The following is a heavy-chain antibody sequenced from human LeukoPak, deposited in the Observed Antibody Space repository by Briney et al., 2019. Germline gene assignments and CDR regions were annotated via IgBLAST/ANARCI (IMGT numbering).Heavy chain of an antibody. CDR3: ARLQQEGY. Sequence: NPSETLSLTCAVYGGSLSGYYWSWIRQPPGKGLEWIGEINHSGSTNYNPSLKSRVTISVDTSKNQFSLKLSSVTAAHTAVYYCARLQQEGYWGQGTLVTVSS. V-gene: IGHV4-34*01. J-gene: IGHJ4*02. CDR2: INHSGST. CDR1: GGSLSGYY. D-gene: IGHD6-13*01.